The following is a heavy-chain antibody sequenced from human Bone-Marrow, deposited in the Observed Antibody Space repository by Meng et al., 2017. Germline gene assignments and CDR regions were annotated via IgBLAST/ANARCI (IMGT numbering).Heavy chain of an antibody. V-gene: IGHV1-2*02. J-gene: IGHJ4*02. CDR1: GYTFTGYY. D-gene: IGHD5-18*01. CDR3: ARGSPYSRTYFDY. CDR2: INPNSGGT. Sequence: GESLKISCKASGYTFTGYYMHWVRQAPGQGLEWMGWINPNSGGTNYAQKFQGRVTMTRDTSISTAYMELSRLRSDDTAVYYCARGSPYSRTYFDYWGQGTLVTVSS.